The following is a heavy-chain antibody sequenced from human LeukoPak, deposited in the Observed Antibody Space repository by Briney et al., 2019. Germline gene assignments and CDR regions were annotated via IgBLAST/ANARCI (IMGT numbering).Heavy chain of an antibody. Sequence: GGSLRPSFSASGFPFSSYSMNWVRPAPGKGLEWVSSISSSSYIYYADSVKGRFTISRDNAKNSLYLQMNSLRAEDTAVYYCARAGYGDYSDYWGQGTLVTVSS. CDR1: GFPFSSYS. CDR2: ISSSSYI. D-gene: IGHD4-17*01. J-gene: IGHJ4*02. CDR3: ARAGYGDYSDY. V-gene: IGHV3-21*01.